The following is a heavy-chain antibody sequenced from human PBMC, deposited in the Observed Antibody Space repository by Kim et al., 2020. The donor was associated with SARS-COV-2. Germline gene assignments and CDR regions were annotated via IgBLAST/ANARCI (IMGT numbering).Heavy chain of an antibody. CDR1: GYTFTSYA. CDR2: INAGNGNT. D-gene: IGHD6-13*01. Sequence: ASVKVSCKASGYTFTSYAMHWVRQAPGQRLEWMGWINAGNGNTKYSQKFQGRVTITRDTSASTAYMELSSLRSEDTAVYYCARDNVIAAAGTGGNFDYWGQGTLVTVSS. V-gene: IGHV1-3*01. CDR3: ARDNVIAAAGTGGNFDY. J-gene: IGHJ4*02.